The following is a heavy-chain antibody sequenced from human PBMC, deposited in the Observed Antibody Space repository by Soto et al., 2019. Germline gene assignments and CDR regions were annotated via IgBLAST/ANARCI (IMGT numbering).Heavy chain of an antibody. V-gene: IGHV3-23*01. Sequence: GGSLRLSCAASGFTFSIYAMSWVRQAPGKGLEWVSAISGSGGSTYYADSVKGRFTISRDNSKNTLYLQMNSLRAEDTAVYYCAKGRITIFGVAEGLVDYWGQGTLVTVSS. D-gene: IGHD3-3*01. J-gene: IGHJ4*02. CDR2: ISGSGGST. CDR3: AKGRITIFGVAEGLVDY. CDR1: GFTFSIYA.